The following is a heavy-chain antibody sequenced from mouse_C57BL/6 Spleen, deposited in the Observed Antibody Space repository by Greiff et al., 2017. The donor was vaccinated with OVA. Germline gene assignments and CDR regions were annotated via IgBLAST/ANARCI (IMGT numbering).Heavy chain of an antibody. Sequence: QVQLQQSGTELVKPGASVKLSCKASGYTFTSYWMHWVKQRPGQGLEWIGNINPSNGGTNYNEKFKSKATLTVAKSSSTAYMQLSSLTSEDSAVYDCAKTGYYYGSRGYFDVWGTGTTVTVSS. J-gene: IGHJ1*03. D-gene: IGHD1-1*01. CDR1: GYTFTSYW. CDR3: AKTGYYYGSRGYFDV. V-gene: IGHV1-53*01. CDR2: INPSNGGT.